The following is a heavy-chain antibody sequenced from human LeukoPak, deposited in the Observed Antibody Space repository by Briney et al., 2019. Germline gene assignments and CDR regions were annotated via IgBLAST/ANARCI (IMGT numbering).Heavy chain of an antibody. D-gene: IGHD2-2*01. CDR3: ARLRGPPDQAFDI. CDR2: INPNSGGT. J-gene: IGHJ3*02. Sequence: ASVKVSCKASGYTFTGYYMHWVRQAPGQGLEWMGWINPNSGGTNYAQKFQGRVTMTRDTSISTAYMELSRLRSDDTAVYYCARLRGPPDQAFDIWGQGTMVTVSS. V-gene: IGHV1-2*02. CDR1: GYTFTGYY.